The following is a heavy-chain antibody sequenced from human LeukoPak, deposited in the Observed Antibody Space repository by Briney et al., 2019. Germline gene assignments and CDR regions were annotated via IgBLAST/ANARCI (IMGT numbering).Heavy chain of an antibody. CDR2: ISGSGDTT. CDR1: GFTFSSFA. V-gene: IGHV3-23*01. CDR3: AKMDDDFWSGYFGRNWFDP. D-gene: IGHD3-3*01. J-gene: IGHJ5*02. Sequence: SGGSLRLSCAASGFTFSSFAMSWVRQAPGKGLEWVSSISGSGDTTYYADSVKGRFTISRDNSKNTLYLQMNSLRAEDTAVYYCAKMDDDFWSGYFGRNWFDPWGQGTLVTVSS.